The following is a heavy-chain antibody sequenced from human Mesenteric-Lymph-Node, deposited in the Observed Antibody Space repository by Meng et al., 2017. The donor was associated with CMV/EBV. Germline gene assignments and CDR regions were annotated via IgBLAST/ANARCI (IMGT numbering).Heavy chain of an antibody. D-gene: IGHD4-11*01. CDR1: GGSFSAYY. J-gene: IGHJ4*02. Sequence: SETLSLTCAVYGGSFSAYYWSWIRQPPGKGLEWIGEINHSGSTNYNPSLKSRVTISVDTSKNQFSLKVNSVTAADTAVYYCARDSDYRTLDYWGQGTLVTVSS. CDR3: ARDSDYRTLDY. CDR2: INHSGST. V-gene: IGHV4-34*01.